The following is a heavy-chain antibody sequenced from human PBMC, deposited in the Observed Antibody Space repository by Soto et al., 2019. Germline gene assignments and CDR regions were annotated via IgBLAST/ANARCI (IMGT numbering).Heavy chain of an antibody. J-gene: IGHJ3*02. Sequence: ASVKVSCKASGYTFTSYYMHWVRQAPGQGLEWMGIINPSGGSTSYAQKFQGRVTMTRDTSTSTVYMELSSLRSEDTAVYYCARDRSVGDIVVVPAASLAIDAFDIWGQGTMVNVSS. V-gene: IGHV1-46*01. CDR2: INPSGGST. CDR3: ARDRSVGDIVVVPAASLAIDAFDI. D-gene: IGHD2-2*01. CDR1: GYTFTSYY.